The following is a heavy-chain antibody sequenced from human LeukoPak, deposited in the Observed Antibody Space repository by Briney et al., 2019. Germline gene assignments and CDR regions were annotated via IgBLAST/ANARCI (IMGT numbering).Heavy chain of an antibody. Sequence: PGGSLRLSCAASGFTFSSYAMSWVRQAPGKGLEWVSAISGSGGSTYYADSAKGRFTISRDNSKNTLYLQMNSLRAEDTAVYYCARGKYYDYVWGSYRSNYFDYWGQGTLVTVSS. V-gene: IGHV3-23*01. J-gene: IGHJ4*02. CDR2: ISGSGGST. CDR1: GFTFSSYA. CDR3: ARGKYYDYVWGSYRSNYFDY. D-gene: IGHD3-16*02.